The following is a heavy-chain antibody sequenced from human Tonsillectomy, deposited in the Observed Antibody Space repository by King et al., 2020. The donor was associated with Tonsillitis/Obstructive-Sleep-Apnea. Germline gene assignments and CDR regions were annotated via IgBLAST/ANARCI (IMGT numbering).Heavy chain of an antibody. CDR2: ISAHNDNT. Sequence: QEQLVQSGAAVKKPGASVKVSCKASGYTFTNYGVSWVRQAPGQGLEWMGWISAHNDNTNYGQKFQGRVTMTSDTSTSTAYMELRSLRSDDTAVYYCARDSPVAGTGYYYYQYMDVWGKGTTVTVSS. V-gene: IGHV1-18*01. J-gene: IGHJ6*03. CDR1: GYTFTNYG. D-gene: IGHD6-19*01. CDR3: ARDSPVAGTGYYYYQYMDV.